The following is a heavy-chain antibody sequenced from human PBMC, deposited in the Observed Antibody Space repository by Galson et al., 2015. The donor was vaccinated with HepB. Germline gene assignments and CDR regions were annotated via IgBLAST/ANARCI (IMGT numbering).Heavy chain of an antibody. CDR1: GYTFTSYG. CDR2: ISAYNGNT. J-gene: IGHJ4*02. CDR3: ARSHPGYCSSTSCQLGVDY. D-gene: IGHD2-2*01. Sequence: SVKVSCKASGYTFTSYGISWVRQAPGQGLEWMGWISAYNGNTNYAQKLQGRVTMTTDTSTSTAYMELRGLRSDDTAVYYCARSHPGYCSSTSCQLGVDYWGQGTLVTVSS. V-gene: IGHV1-18*01.